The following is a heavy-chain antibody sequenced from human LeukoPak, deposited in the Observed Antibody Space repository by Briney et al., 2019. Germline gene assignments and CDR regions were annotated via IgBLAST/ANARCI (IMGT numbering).Heavy chain of an antibody. V-gene: IGHV1-69*13. Sequence: ASVKVSCKASGYTFTSYDISWVRQAPGQGLEWMGGIIPIFGTANYAQKFQGRVTITADESTSTAYMELSSLRSEDTAVYYCARGAQVEGMDVWGQGTTVTVSS. CDR1: GYTFTSYD. J-gene: IGHJ6*02. CDR3: ARGAQVEGMDV. CDR2: IIPIFGTA. D-gene: IGHD2-15*01.